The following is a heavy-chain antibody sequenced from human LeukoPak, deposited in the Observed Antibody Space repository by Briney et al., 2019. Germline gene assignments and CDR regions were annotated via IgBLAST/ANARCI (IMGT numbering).Heavy chain of an antibody. D-gene: IGHD3-22*01. CDR1: GGSISRGGCY. CDR2: IYYSGST. J-gene: IGHJ1*01. Sequence: PSQTLSLTCTVSGGSISRGGCYWSWIRQYPGKGLEWIGYIYYSGSTYYNPSLKTRVSISVDTSKNQFSLKLSSVTAADTAVYYCAARYDSTGYFQHWGQGTLVTVSS. CDR3: AARYDSTGYFQH. V-gene: IGHV4-31*03.